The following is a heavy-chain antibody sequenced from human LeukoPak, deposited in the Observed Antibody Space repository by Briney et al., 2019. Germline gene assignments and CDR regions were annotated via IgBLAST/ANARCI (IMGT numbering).Heavy chain of an antibody. CDR1: GGSISTYY. J-gene: IGHJ4*02. V-gene: IGHV4-59*01. D-gene: IGHD6-13*01. CDR2: IYYSGST. CDR3: ARGVGSWYYFDY. Sequence: SETLSLTCTVPGGSISTYYWSWIRQPPGKGLEWIGYIYYSGSTNYNPSLKSRVTISVDTSKNQFSLKLSSVTAADTAVYYCARGVGSWYYFDYWGQGTLVTVSS.